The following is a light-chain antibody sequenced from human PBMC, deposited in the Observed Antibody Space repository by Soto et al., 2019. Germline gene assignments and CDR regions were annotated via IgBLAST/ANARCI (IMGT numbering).Light chain of an antibody. Sequence: EIVMTPSPVTLSVSPGERATLSCRASQNISRSLAWSQQKPGQPPRLLIYGASVRATGVPARFRGSGSGTEFTLTITSLQSEDFAVYYCQQYDNWPPFTFGQGTRLEIK. J-gene: IGKJ5*01. CDR2: GAS. CDR3: QQYDNWPPFT. CDR1: QNISRS. V-gene: IGKV3-15*01.